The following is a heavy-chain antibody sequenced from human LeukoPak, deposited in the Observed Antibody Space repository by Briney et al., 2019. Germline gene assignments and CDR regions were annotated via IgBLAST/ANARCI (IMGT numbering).Heavy chain of an antibody. CDR2: IKQDGSEK. Sequence: GGSLRLSCAASGFTFSSYWMNWVRQAPGKGLEWVANIKQDGSEKYYVDSVKGRFTISRDNAKNSLFLQMNSLRAEDTAVYYCARLGKKYGDDSSGYRDSDYWGQGTRVTVSS. J-gene: IGHJ4*02. CDR1: GFTFSSYW. D-gene: IGHD3-22*01. CDR3: ARLGKKYGDDSSGYRDSDY. V-gene: IGHV3-7*01.